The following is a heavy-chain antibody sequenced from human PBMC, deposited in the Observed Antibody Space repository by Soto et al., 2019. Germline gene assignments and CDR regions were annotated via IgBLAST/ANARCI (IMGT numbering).Heavy chain of an antibody. Sequence: EVQLVESGGGLVKPGGSLRLSCAASGFTFSSYSMNWVRQAPGKGLEWVSSISSSSSYIYYADSVKGRFTISRDNAMNSLYLQMNSLRAEDTAVYYCARDGELLWFGELLYRYFDLWGRGTLVTVSS. V-gene: IGHV3-21*01. D-gene: IGHD3-10*01. CDR2: ISSSSSYI. J-gene: IGHJ2*01. CDR3: ARDGELLWFGELLYRYFDL. CDR1: GFTFSSYS.